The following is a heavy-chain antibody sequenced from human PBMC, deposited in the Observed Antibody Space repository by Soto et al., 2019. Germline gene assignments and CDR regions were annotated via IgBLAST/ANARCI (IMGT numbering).Heavy chain of an antibody. V-gene: IGHV3-23*01. Sequence: LRLSCVASGFTFSTYAMSWVRQAPGKGLQWVASISGDGGSIYYAESVKGRFTISRGNSWNTLYLQMNSLRVEDTAVYFCAKDPFHDISTGQYVSGMDVWGQGTTVTVSS. D-gene: IGHD3-9*01. CDR1: GFTFSTYA. CDR2: ISGDGGSI. J-gene: IGHJ6*02. CDR3: AKDPFHDISTGQYVSGMDV.